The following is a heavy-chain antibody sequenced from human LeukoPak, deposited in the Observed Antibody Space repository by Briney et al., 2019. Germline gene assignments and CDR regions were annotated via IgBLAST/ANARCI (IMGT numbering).Heavy chain of an antibody. J-gene: IGHJ4*02. Sequence: GGSLRLSYAASGFTFSSYSMNWVRQAPGKGLEWVSSISSSSSYIYYADSVKGRFTISRDNAKNSLYLQMNSLRAEDTAVYYCARDDDTAMGPYYFDYWGQGTLVTVSS. CDR3: ARDDDTAMGPYYFDY. V-gene: IGHV3-21*01. D-gene: IGHD5-18*01. CDR2: ISSSSSYI. CDR1: GFTFSSYS.